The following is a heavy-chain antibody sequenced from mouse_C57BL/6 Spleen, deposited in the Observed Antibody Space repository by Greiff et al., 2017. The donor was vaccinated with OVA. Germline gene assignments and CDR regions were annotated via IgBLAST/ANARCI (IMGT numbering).Heavy chain of an antibody. Sequence: EVQGVESGGGLVQPGGSMKLSCVASGFTFSNYWMNWVRQSPEKGFEWVAQIRLKSDNYATHYAESVKGRFTISRDDSKSSVYLQMNNLRAEDTGIYYCTGGTYYSNFDYWGQGTTLTVSS. CDR1: GFTFSNYW. D-gene: IGHD2-5*01. CDR2: IRLKSDNYAT. V-gene: IGHV6-3*01. J-gene: IGHJ2*01. CDR3: TGGTYYSNFDY.